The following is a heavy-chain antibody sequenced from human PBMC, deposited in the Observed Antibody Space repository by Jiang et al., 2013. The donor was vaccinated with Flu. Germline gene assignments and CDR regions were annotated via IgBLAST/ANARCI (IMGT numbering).Heavy chain of an antibody. Sequence: GLVKPSETLSLTCTVSGGSISSTSYYWGWVRQPPGKGLEWIGSIHYSGSTYYNPSFKSRVTISGDTSKKQFSLKLSSVTAADTAMYFCASTITGTTGSLYFDYWGQGTLVTVSS. V-gene: IGHV4-39*01. CDR1: GGSISSTSYY. CDR2: IHYSGST. J-gene: IGHJ4*02. D-gene: IGHD1-7*01. CDR3: ASTITGTTGSLYFDY.